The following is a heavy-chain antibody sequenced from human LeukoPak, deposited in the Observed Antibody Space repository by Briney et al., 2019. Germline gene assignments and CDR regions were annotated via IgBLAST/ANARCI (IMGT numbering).Heavy chain of an antibody. CDR1: GFTFSSYA. CDR2: ISYDGSNK. V-gene: IGHV3-30*04. CDR3: ARDMLRLGELSLIHDY. Sequence: GRSLRLSCAPSGFTFSSYAMHWVRQVPGKGLGWVAVISYDGSNKHYADSVKRRFTISRDNSKNPLYLQTNSLRAEDTAVYYCARDMLRLGELSLIHDYWGQGTLVTVSS. J-gene: IGHJ4*02. D-gene: IGHD3-16*02.